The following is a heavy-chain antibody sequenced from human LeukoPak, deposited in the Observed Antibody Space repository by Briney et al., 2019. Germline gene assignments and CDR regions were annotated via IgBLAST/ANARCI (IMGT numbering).Heavy chain of an antibody. CDR2: IRYDGSNK. Sequence: GALRLSCAASGFTFSSYGMHWVRQAPGKGLEWVAFIRYDGSNKYYADSVKGRFTISRDNSKNTLYLQMNSLRAEDTAVYYCAKDPLKGGKLRFLEWFGYWGQGTLVTVSS. CDR3: AKDPLKGGKLRFLEWFGY. V-gene: IGHV3-30*02. J-gene: IGHJ4*02. D-gene: IGHD3-3*01. CDR1: GFTFSSYG.